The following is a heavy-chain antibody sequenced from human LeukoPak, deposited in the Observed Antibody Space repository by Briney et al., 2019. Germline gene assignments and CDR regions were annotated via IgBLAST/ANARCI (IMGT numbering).Heavy chain of an antibody. CDR3: ARDTIP. CDR1: GLTFNIYN. CDR2: ISSTSSYI. V-gene: IGHV3-21*01. J-gene: IGHJ4*02. D-gene: IGHD3-3*01. Sequence: GGSLRLSCAASGLTFNIYNMTWVRQAPGKGLEWVSSISSTSSYIYYADSVKGRFTISRDNAKNSLYLQMNSLRAEDTAVYYCARDTIPWGQGTLVTVSS.